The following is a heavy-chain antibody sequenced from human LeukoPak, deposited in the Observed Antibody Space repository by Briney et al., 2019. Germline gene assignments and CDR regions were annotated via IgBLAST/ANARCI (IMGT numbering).Heavy chain of an antibody. V-gene: IGHV1-18*01. J-gene: IGHJ4*02. CDR3: ARVADYGSGSHLFDY. Sequence: ASVKVSCKASGYTFTTYGISWVRQAPGRGLEWMGWISAHNYNTKYAQGFQGRVTMTADTSTTTAYMELRSLRSDDTAVYYCARVADYGSGSHLFDYWGQGTLVAVSS. CDR1: GYTFTTYG. D-gene: IGHD3-10*01. CDR2: ISAHNYNT.